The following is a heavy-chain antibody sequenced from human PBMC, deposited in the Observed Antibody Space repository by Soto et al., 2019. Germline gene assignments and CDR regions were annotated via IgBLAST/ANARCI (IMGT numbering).Heavy chain of an antibody. CDR1: GGSISSSSYY. D-gene: IGHD3-16*01. J-gene: IGHJ6*03. CDR3: ARTTRLMITFGGGGYYYMDV. V-gene: IGHV4-39*01. Sequence: SETLSLTCTVSGGSISSSSYYWGWIRQPPGKGLEWIGSIYYSGSTYYNPSLKSRVTISVDTSKNQFSLKLSSVTAADTAVYYCARTTRLMITFGGGGYYYMDVWGKGTTVTVSS. CDR2: IYYSGST.